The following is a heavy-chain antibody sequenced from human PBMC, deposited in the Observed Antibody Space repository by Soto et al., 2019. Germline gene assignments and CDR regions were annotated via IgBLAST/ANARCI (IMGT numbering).Heavy chain of an antibody. Sequence: QVQLVESGGGVVQPGRSLRLSCAASGFTFSSYGMHWVRQAPGKGLEWVAVISYDGSNKYYADSVKGRFTISRDNSKNTLYLQMNSLRVEDTAVYYCAKGLYQLLFDWFDPWGQGTLVTVSS. CDR2: ISYDGSNK. CDR1: GFTFSSYG. D-gene: IGHD2-2*01. V-gene: IGHV3-30*18. J-gene: IGHJ5*02. CDR3: AKGLYQLLFDWFDP.